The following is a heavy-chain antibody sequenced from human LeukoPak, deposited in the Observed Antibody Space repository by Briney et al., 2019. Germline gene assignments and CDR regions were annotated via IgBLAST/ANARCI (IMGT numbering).Heavy chain of an antibody. Sequence: ASVKVSCKASGGTFSSHAISWVRQAPGQGLEWMGRIIPILGIANYAQKFQGRVTITADKSTSTAYMELSSLRSEDTAVYYCARDIQAIAAAGTRNFDYWGQGTLVTVSS. CDR1: GGTFSSHA. CDR2: IIPILGIA. D-gene: IGHD6-13*01. J-gene: IGHJ4*02. CDR3: ARDIQAIAAAGTRNFDY. V-gene: IGHV1-69*04.